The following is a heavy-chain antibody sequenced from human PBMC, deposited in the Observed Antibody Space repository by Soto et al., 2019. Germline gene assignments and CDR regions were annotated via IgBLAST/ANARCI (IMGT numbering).Heavy chain of an antibody. D-gene: IGHD6-19*01. CDR2: INTNGSFR. CDR3: VRGTSAWSGKDY. J-gene: IGHJ4*02. CDR1: GFTFSNHW. Sequence: GGSLRLSCTASGFTFSNHWMHWVRQGPGQGLVWVSRINTNGSFRDYADSVRGRFTISRDNAKNTLILQMNSLRAEDTAVYYCVRGTSAWSGKDYWGQGTLVIVSS. V-gene: IGHV3-74*01.